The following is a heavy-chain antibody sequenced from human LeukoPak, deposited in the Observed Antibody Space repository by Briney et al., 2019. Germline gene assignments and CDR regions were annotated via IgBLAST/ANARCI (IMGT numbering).Heavy chain of an antibody. CDR3: ARDYRDVLLWFGELSN. CDR2: ISGYNGKT. CDR1: GYTFTSYG. V-gene: IGHV1-18*01. Sequence: ASVKVSCKASGYTFTSYGINWVRQAPGQGLEWLGWISGYNGKTNYAQKFQGRVSVTTDTSTSTAYMELRSLRSDDTAVYYCARDYRDVLLWFGELSNWGQGTLVTVSS. D-gene: IGHD3-10*01. J-gene: IGHJ4*02.